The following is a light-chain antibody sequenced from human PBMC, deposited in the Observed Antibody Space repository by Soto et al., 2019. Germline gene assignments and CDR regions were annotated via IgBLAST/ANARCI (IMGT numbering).Light chain of an antibody. CDR1: SSDVGGYNY. J-gene: IGLJ3*02. CDR2: DVS. CDR3: SSYTRSSTWV. Sequence: QSVLTQPASVSGSPGQSITISGTRTSSDVGGYNYVSWYQQHPGKDPKLMIYDVSNRPSGVSNRFSGSKSGNPASLTISGLLAEDEADYYRSSYTRSSTWVFGGGTKLTVL. V-gene: IGLV2-14*01.